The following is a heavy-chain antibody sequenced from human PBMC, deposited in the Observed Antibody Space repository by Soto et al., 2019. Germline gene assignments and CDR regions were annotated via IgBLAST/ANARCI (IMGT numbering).Heavy chain of an antibody. CDR2: IKSKTDGGTA. CDR3: TTGPPGARTGDFDY. CDR1: GFSFSNAW. V-gene: IGHV3-15*07. D-gene: IGHD6-6*01. Sequence: GGSLRLSCAASGFSFSNAWVNWVRQAPGKGLEWVGLIKSKTDGGTADYAAPVKGRFTISRDDTKNTLYVQMNSLETEDTAVYYCTTGPPGARTGDFDYWGQGTLVTVSS. J-gene: IGHJ4*02.